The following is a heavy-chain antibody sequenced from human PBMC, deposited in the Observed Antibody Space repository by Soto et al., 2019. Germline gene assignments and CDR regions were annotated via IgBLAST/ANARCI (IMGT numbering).Heavy chain of an antibody. D-gene: IGHD3-16*01. Sequence: ASVKVSCKASGYTFTSYGVSWVRQAPGQGLEWMGWISAFNGQTNYIQKVQGRVTLTTXXXXXXAXMXLXSXRSDXTAVYYCARGGDYYYGLDVWGQGTTVTVSS. J-gene: IGHJ6*02. CDR2: ISAFNGQT. CDR1: GYTFTSYG. V-gene: IGHV1-18*01. CDR3: ARGGDYYYGLDV.